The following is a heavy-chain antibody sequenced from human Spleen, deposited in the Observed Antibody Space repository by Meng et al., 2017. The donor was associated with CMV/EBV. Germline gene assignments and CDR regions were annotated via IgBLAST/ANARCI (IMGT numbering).Heavy chain of an antibody. CDR1: GYTFTAHY. CDR2: IHPHRGDT. Sequence: ASVKVSCKASGYTFTAHYFHWVRQAPGQGLEWMGWIHPHRGDTNYAQQFQGRVTLTRDTSINTGYMELSRLRSDDTAVYYCARDHYYDSSGSHWGQGTLVTVSS. J-gene: IGHJ4*02. CDR3: ARDHYYDSSGSH. D-gene: IGHD3-22*01. V-gene: IGHV1-2*02.